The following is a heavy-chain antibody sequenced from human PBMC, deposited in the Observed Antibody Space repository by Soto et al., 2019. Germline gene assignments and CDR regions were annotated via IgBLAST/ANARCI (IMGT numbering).Heavy chain of an antibody. CDR2: ISYDGSNK. CDR1: GFTFSSYA. Sequence: QVQLVESGGGVVQPGRSLRLSCAASGFTFSSYAMHWVRQAPGKGLEWVAVISYDGSNKYYADSVKGRFTISRDNSKNTLYLQMNSLRAEDTAVYYCARDLELGTYYYGMDVWGQGTTVTVSS. CDR3: ARDLELGTYYYGMDV. V-gene: IGHV3-30-3*01. J-gene: IGHJ6*02. D-gene: IGHD3-16*01.